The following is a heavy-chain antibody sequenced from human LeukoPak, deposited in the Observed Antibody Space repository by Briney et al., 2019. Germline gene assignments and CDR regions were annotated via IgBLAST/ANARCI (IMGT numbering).Heavy chain of an antibody. CDR3: TRTTYRYYLFESFDY. D-gene: IGHD3-16*02. Sequence: GGSLRLSCTASGFTFGDFALSRFRQAPGKGLEWVGLIRSYSYGGTSDYAASVKGRFTISRDDSKSIAYLQMNSLKTEDTAVYYCTRTTYRYYLFESFDYWGQGTLVTVSS. V-gene: IGHV3-49*03. J-gene: IGHJ4*02. CDR2: IRSYSYGGTS. CDR1: GFTFGDFA.